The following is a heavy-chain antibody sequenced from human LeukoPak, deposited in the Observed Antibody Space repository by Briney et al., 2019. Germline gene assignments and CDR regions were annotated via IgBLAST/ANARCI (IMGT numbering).Heavy chain of an antibody. Sequence: PSETLSLTCTVSGGSISSYYWSWIRQPPGKGLEWIGYIYYSGSTNYNPSLKSRVTISVDTSKNQFSLKLSSVTAADTAVYYCARDHVSSSSDLSYWYFDLWGRGTLVTVSS. D-gene: IGHD6-19*01. CDR1: GGSISSYY. J-gene: IGHJ2*01. CDR3: ARDHVSSSSDLSYWYFDL. CDR2: IYYSGST. V-gene: IGHV4-59*01.